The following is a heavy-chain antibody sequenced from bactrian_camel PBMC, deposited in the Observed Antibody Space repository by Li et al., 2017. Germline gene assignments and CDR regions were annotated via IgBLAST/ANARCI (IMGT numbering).Heavy chain of an antibody. CDR2: MRTPGSK. Sequence: HVQLVESGGESVEAGGSLRLSCEASGFWFPSFCMAWFRQAAGKGREWVSLMRTPGSKEYADSVKGRFTISRDDAKRTLYLQMNDLKPEDTAIYYCARARNPGSWCAWANLDADYAGQGTQVTVS. D-gene: IGHD6*01. CDR1: GFWFPSFC. J-gene: IGHJ4*01. V-gene: IGHV3S1*01.